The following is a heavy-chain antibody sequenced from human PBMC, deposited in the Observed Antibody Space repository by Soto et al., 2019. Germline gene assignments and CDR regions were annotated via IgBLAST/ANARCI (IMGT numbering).Heavy chain of an antibody. D-gene: IGHD1-26*01. CDR1: GFTFSSYG. CDR2: IWYDGSNK. Sequence: QVQLVESGGGVVQPGRSLRLSCAASGFTFSSYGMHWDRQAPGKGLEWVAVIWYDGSNKYYADSVKGRFTISRDNSKNTLYLQMNSLRAEDTAVYYCARDQGWELDYYYYGMDVWGQGTTVTVSS. V-gene: IGHV3-33*01. J-gene: IGHJ6*02. CDR3: ARDQGWELDYYYYGMDV.